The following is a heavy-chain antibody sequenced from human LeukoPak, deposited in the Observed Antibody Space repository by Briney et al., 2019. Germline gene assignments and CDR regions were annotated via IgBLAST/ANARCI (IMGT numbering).Heavy chain of an antibody. CDR1: GFTLSDQW. CDR3: ARGASGKGAFDI. J-gene: IGHJ3*02. V-gene: IGHV3-74*01. CDR2: VSSDGRTT. D-gene: IGHD3-10*01. Sequence: GGSLRLSCAASGFTLSDQWVHWVRQATGKGPIWVSRVSSDGRTTNYADCVKGRFTISRDNAKNTHYLQTNSLRAEDTAVYYCARGASGKGAFDIWGQGTIVTVSS.